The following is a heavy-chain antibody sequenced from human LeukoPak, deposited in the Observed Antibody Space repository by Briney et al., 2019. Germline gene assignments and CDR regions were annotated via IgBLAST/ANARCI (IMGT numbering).Heavy chain of an antibody. Sequence: VGSLRLSCAASGFTFSSYWMSWVRQAPGKGLEWAANTRQDGSEKNYVDSVKGRFTISRDNAKNSLYLQMNSLRAEDTAVYYCARDTYLDVWGKGTTVTVSS. V-gene: IGHV3-7*01. CDR3: ARDTYLDV. CDR1: GFTFSSYW. CDR2: TRQDGSEK. J-gene: IGHJ6*03.